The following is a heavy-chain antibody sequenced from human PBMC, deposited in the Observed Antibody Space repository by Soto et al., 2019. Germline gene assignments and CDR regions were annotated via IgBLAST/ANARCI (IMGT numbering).Heavy chain of an antibody. CDR2: MNPNSGNT. CDR3: ARSSRYDIWSGYYSFDY. CDR1: GYTFTSHD. J-gene: IGHJ4*02. Sequence: SAKVSCKASGYTFTSHDINWVRQASGQGHEWMGWMNPNSGNTDYAQKFQGRVTMSRNTSIRAAYMELSSLRPEDTAVYYCARSSRYDIWSGYYSFDYCGQGTPVTVSS. D-gene: IGHD3-3*01. V-gene: IGHV1-8*01.